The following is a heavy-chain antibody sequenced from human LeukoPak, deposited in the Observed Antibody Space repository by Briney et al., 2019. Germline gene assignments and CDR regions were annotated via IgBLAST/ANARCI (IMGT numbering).Heavy chain of an antibody. CDR3: AKDVWLRFLRYFDY. Sequence: GGSLRLSCAASGFTFSSYAMSWVRQAPGKGLEWVSAISGSGGSTYYADSVKGRFTISRDNSKNTLYPQMNSLRAEDTAVYYCAKDVWLRFLRYFDYWGQGTLVTVSS. CDR1: GFTFSSYA. CDR2: ISGSGGST. D-gene: IGHD5-12*01. J-gene: IGHJ4*02. V-gene: IGHV3-23*01.